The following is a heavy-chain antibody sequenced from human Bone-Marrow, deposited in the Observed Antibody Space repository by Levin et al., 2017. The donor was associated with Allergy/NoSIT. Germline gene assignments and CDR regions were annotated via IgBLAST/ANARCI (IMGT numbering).Heavy chain of an antibody. D-gene: IGHD3-3*01. Sequence: SVKVSCKASGGTFSSYAISWVRQAPGQGLEWMGGIIPIFGTANYAQKFQGRVTITADESTSTAYMELSSLRSEDTAVYYCARGGTIFGVVTYFDYWGQGTLVTVSS. CDR3: ARGGTIFGVVTYFDY. V-gene: IGHV1-69*13. CDR1: GGTFSSYA. J-gene: IGHJ4*02. CDR2: IIPIFGTA.